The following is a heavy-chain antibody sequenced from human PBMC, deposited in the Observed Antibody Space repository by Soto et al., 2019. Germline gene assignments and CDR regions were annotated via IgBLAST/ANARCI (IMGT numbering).Heavy chain of an antibody. CDR2: MYYSGST. Sequence: PSETLSLTCTVSGGSISSGVYYWSWIRHHPGKGLEWIGYMYYSGSTYYNPSLKSRVTISVDTSKNQFSLKLSSVTAADKAVYYCARDPIWFRELLGNNYYYGMDVWGQGTTVTVSS. D-gene: IGHD3-10*01. CDR3: ARDPIWFRELLGNNYYYGMDV. CDR1: GGSISSGVYY. J-gene: IGHJ6*02. V-gene: IGHV4-31*03.